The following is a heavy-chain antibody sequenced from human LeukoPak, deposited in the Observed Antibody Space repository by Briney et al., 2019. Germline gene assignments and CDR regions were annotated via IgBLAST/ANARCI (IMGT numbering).Heavy chain of an antibody. CDR2: IGPSGDIT. Sequence: GGTLRLSCAASGFTFRNHGMDWVRQAPGKGLEWVSGIGPSGDITYYADSVKGRFTISRDNSKNTLYLEVISLTAEDTAVYYCAKDDAWLRFGEWSQGTLVTVSS. V-gene: IGHV3-23*01. CDR1: GFTFRNHG. J-gene: IGHJ4*02. D-gene: IGHD3-10*01. CDR3: AKDDAWLRFGE.